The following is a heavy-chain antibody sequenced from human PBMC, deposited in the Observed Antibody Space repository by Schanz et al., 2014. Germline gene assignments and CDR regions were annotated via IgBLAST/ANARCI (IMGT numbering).Heavy chain of an antibody. CDR2: ISTSNGNT. CDR1: GYTFTDYG. CDR3: ARGYGDSPTDF. Sequence: QVQVVQSGAEVKKPGASVKVSCKASGYTFTDYGVIWVRQAPGQGLEWMGWISTSNGNTNYIQKLQGRVTITADRSTSTAYMELSSLRSEDTAVYYCARGYGDSPTDFWGQGTLVTVSS. J-gene: IGHJ4*02. V-gene: IGHV1-18*01. D-gene: IGHD4-17*01.